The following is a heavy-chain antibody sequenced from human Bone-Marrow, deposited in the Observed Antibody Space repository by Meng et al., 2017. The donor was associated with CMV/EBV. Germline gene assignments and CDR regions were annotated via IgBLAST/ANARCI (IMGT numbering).Heavy chain of an antibody. D-gene: IGHD3-3*01. V-gene: IGHV4-34*01. CDR1: GGSFSGYY. Sequence: SETLSLTCAVYGGSFSGYYWSWIRQPPGKGLEWIGEINHSGSTNYNPSLKSRVTISVDTSKNQSSLKLSSVTAADTAVYYCARNNYDFWSGGAYYYGMDVWGQGTTVTVSS. CDR3: ARNNYDFWSGGAYYYGMDV. J-gene: IGHJ6*02. CDR2: INHSGST.